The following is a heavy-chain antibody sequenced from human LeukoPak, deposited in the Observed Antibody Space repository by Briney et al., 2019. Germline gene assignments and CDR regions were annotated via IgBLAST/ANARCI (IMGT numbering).Heavy chain of an antibody. CDR1: GYTFTSYD. D-gene: IGHD3-22*01. CDR2: MNPNSGNT. Sequence: ASVKVSYTASGYTFTSYDINWVRQATGQGLEWMGWMNPNSGNTGYAQKFQGRVTMTRNTSISTAYMELSSLRSEDTAVYYCAIQNYYDSSGYFSYWGQGTLVTVSS. CDR3: AIQNYYDSSGYFSY. V-gene: IGHV1-8*01. J-gene: IGHJ4*02.